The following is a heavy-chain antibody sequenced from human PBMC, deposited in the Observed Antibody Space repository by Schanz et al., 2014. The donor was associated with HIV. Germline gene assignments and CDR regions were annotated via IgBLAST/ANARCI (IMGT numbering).Heavy chain of an antibody. CDR1: GFTVSNNY. CDR3: ARTSHIVVPDRDPRLSYLYGMDV. V-gene: IGHV3-33*08. D-gene: IGHD3-22*01. Sequence: VQLVESGGGLLQPGGSLRLSCAASGFTVSNNYMSWVRQAPGKGLEWVAVLWHDGTNKYYVDSVKDRFTISRDNSKNTLYLQMSGLRADDTAVYYCARTSHIVVPDRDPRLSYLYGMDVWGQGTTVIVSS. J-gene: IGHJ6*02. CDR2: LWHDGTNK.